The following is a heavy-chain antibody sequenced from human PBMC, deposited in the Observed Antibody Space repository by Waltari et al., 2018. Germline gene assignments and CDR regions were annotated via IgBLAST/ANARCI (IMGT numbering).Heavy chain of an antibody. CDR1: GFTFSSYG. CDR3: AKEGGAVDAFDI. J-gene: IGHJ3*02. V-gene: IGHV3-30*02. Sequence: QVQLVESGGGVVQPGGSLRLPCAASGFTFSSYGMHWVRQAPGKGLEWVAFIRYDGSNKYYADSVKGRFTISRDNSKNTLYLQMNSLRAEDTAVYYCAKEGGAVDAFDIWGQGTMVTVSS. D-gene: IGHD6-19*01. CDR2: IRYDGSNK.